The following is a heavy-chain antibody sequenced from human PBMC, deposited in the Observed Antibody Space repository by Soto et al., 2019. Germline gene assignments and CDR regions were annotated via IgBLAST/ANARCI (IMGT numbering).Heavy chain of an antibody. CDR3: ARDLSGSYPYYYYGMDV. Sequence: ASVKVSCKASGGTFSSYAISWVRQAPGQGLEWMGGIIPIFGTANYAQKFQGRVTITADESTSTAYMELSSLRSEDTAVYYCARDLSGSYPYYYYGMDVWGQGTTVTVSS. CDR1: GGTFSSYA. CDR2: IIPIFGTA. J-gene: IGHJ6*02. V-gene: IGHV1-69*13. D-gene: IGHD1-26*01.